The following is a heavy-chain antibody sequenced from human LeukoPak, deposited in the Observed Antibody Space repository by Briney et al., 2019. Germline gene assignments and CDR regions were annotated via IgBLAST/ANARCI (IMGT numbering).Heavy chain of an antibody. J-gene: IGHJ4*02. D-gene: IGHD3-10*01. CDR3: ARGDGYGSGSHPAY. CDR1: GGSISSSNG. Sequence: SETLSLTCAVSGGSISSSNGWSWVRQPPGKGLEWIGEIYHSGSTNYNPSLKSRVTISVDTSKNQFSLKLSSVTAADTAVYYCARGDGYGSGSHPAYWGQGTLVTVSS. V-gene: IGHV4-4*02. CDR2: IYHSGST.